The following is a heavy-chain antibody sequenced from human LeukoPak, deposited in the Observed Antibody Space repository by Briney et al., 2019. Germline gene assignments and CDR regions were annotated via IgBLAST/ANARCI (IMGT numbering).Heavy chain of an antibody. CDR3: ARANNYGDFELRGLRYFDL. J-gene: IGHJ2*01. Sequence: PSETLSLTCTVSGGSISSYYWSWIRQPPGKGLEWIGDIYYNGSTKYNPSLKSRVTISVDTSKNQFSLKLKSVTAADTAVYYCARANNYGDFELRGLRYFDLWGRGSLVTVSS. CDR1: GGSISSYY. CDR2: IYYNGST. V-gene: IGHV4-59*12. D-gene: IGHD4-17*01.